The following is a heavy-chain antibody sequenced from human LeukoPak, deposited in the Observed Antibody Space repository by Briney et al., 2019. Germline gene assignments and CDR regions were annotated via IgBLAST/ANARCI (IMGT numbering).Heavy chain of an antibody. V-gene: IGHV1-2*06. J-gene: IGHJ4*02. CDR1: GYTFTGYY. D-gene: IGHD3-22*01. CDR2: INPNSGGT. CDR3: ARRLGDSSGYYY. Sequence: ASVKLSCKASGYTFTGYYMHWVREAPGQGLEWMGRINPNSGGTNYAQKLQGRVTMTRDTSISTAYMELSRLRSDDTAVYYCARRLGDSSGYYYWGQGTLVTVSS.